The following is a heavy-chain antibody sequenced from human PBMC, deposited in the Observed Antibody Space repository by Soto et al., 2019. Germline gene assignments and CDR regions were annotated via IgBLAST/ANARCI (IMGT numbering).Heavy chain of an antibody. D-gene: IGHD6-19*01. CDR3: ARDLHDTSGWGIDH. Sequence: PGGSLRLSCAASGFTFSSYWMHWVRQVPGKGLVWVSRLNIDGSSTSYADSVKGRFTISRDNTKNTLYLRMNSLRAEDTAVYYRARDLHDTSGWGIDHWGQGTLVTVSS. J-gene: IGHJ4*02. CDR2: LNIDGSST. CDR1: GFTFSSYW. V-gene: IGHV3-74*01.